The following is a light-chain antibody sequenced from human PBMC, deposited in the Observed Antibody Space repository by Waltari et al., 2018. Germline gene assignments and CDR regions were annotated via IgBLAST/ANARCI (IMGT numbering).Light chain of an antibody. CDR2: EGS. Sequence: QSALTQPASVSGSPGQSTTIPCPGTSMYVGSYNPVSWYQQHPGKAPKLMIYEGSKRPSGVSNRFSGSKSGNTASLTISGLQAEDEADYYCCSYAGSSTYVFGTGTKVTVL. CDR3: CSYAGSSTYV. J-gene: IGLJ1*01. CDR1: SMYVGSYNP. V-gene: IGLV2-23*01.